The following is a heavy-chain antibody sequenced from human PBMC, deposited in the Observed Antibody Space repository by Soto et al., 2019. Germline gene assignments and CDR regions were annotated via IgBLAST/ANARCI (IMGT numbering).Heavy chain of an antibody. D-gene: IGHD3-9*01. J-gene: IGHJ5*02. CDR2: IFPRDSDT. Sequence: PGESLKISCQGYGYNFTNYWIAWVRQMPGKGLECMGIIFPRDSDTRYSPSFQGQVTISADKSIATAYLQWTSLKASDTAIYYCARYMYYDILTGHMAWGQGTLVTVSS. V-gene: IGHV5-51*01. CDR3: ARYMYYDILTGHMA. CDR1: GYNFTNYW.